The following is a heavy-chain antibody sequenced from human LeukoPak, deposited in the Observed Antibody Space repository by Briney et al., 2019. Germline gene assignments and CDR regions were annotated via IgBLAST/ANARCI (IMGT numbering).Heavy chain of an antibody. D-gene: IGHD3-10*02. CDR3: AELGITMIGGV. CDR1: GFTFSSYE. J-gene: IGHJ6*04. Sequence: GGSLRLSCAASGFTFSSYEMNWVRQAPGKGLEGVSYISSSGSAVSSADSVKGRFTISRDNAKNSPYLQRNSRRAEDTAVYYCAELGITMIGGVWGKGTTVTISS. CDR2: ISSSGSAV. V-gene: IGHV3-48*03.